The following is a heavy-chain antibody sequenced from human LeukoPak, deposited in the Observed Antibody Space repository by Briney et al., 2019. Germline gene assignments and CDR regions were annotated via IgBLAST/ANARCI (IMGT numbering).Heavy chain of an antibody. J-gene: IGHJ4*02. CDR3: ARALYGSGNYYYPGDY. CDR2: INSDGSST. CDR1: GFTFSSYW. D-gene: IGHD3-10*01. Sequence: GGSLRLSCAASGFTFSSYWMHWVRQAPGKGLVWVSRINSDGSSTTYADSVKGRFTISRDNAKNTLYLQMNSLRAEDTAMYYCARALYGSGNYYYPGDYWGQGTLVTVSS. V-gene: IGHV3-74*01.